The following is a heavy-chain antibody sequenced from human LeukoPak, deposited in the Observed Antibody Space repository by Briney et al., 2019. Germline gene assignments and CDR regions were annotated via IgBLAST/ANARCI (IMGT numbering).Heavy chain of an antibody. V-gene: IGHV3-7*01. Sequence: GGSLRLSCGVSGFTFTSCWMSWVRQAPGKGLEWVASLKQDGSDRYYVDSVKGRFTISRDNAKNSLYLQMNSLRAEDTAVYYCAELGITMIGGVWGKGTTVTISS. D-gene: IGHD3-10*02. J-gene: IGHJ6*04. CDR3: AELGITMIGGV. CDR1: GFTFTSCW. CDR2: LKQDGSDR.